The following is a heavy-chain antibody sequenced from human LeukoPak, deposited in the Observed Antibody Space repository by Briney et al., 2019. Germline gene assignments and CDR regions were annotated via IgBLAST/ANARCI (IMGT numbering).Heavy chain of an antibody. D-gene: IGHD6-19*01. CDR1: GGTFSSYA. V-gene: IGHV1-69*05. CDR2: IIPIFGTA. CDR3: AREGQWLAPPTSNWFDP. J-gene: IGHJ5*02. Sequence: SVKVSCKASGGTFSSYAISWARQAPGQGLEWMGGIIPIFGTANYAQKFQGRVTITTDESTSTAYMELSSLRSEDTAVYYCAREGQWLAPPTSNWFDPWGQGTLVTVSS.